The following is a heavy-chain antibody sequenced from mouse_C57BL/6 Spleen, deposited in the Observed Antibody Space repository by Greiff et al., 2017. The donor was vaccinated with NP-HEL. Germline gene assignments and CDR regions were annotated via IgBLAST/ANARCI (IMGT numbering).Heavy chain of an antibody. CDR1: GYTFTDYN. D-gene: IGHD3-2*02. J-gene: IGHJ2*01. V-gene: IGHV1-18*01. CDR2: INPNNGGT. CDR3: ARRHWAPLRGFDY. Sequence: VQLQQSGPELVKPGASVKIPCKASGYTFTDYNMDWVKQSHGKSLEWIGDINPNNGGTIYNQKFKGKATLTVDKSSSTAYMELRSLTSEDTAVYYCARRHWAPLRGFDYWGQGTTLTVSS.